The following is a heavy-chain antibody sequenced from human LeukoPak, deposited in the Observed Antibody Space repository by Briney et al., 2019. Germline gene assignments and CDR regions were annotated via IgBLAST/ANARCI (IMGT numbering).Heavy chain of an antibody. V-gene: IGHV4-59*01. J-gene: IGHJ5*02. CDR2: IYYSGST. Sequence: PSETLSLTCTVSGGSISSYYWSWIRQPPGKGLEWIGYIYYSGSTNYNPSLKSRVTISVDTSKNQFSLKLSSVTAADTAVYYCARGTDFWSGYPQTGFDPWGQGTLVTVSS. CDR1: GGSISSYY. CDR3: ARGTDFWSGYPQTGFDP. D-gene: IGHD3-3*01.